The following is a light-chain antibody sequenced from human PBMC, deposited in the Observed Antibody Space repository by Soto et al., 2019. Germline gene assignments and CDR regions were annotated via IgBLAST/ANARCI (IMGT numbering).Light chain of an antibody. J-gene: IGKJ4*02. CDR3: QHNYESPPRM. V-gene: IGKV3-15*01. CDR1: RNINRN. Sequence: EIVMTQSPATLSVSPGERATLSCRASRNINRNLAWYQQKPGQAPRLLISGASNRATGIPARFSGSGSGTEFPTTISRRPAEDVADYYCQHNYESPPRMFGGGTKVEIK. CDR2: GAS.